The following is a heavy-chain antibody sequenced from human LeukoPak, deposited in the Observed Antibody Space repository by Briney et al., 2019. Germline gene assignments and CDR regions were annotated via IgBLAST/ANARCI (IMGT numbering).Heavy chain of an antibody. V-gene: IGHV4-59*08. Sequence: SATLSLTCTVSGGSISRYYWSWTRQPPGKGLEWIGHIYYSGSTNHNPSLRSRVTISVDTSKNQFSLKLSSVTAADTAVYYCARGKYQLDYWGQGTLVTVSS. J-gene: IGHJ4*02. CDR2: IYYSGST. CDR3: ARGKYQLDY. CDR1: GGSISRYY. D-gene: IGHD2-2*01.